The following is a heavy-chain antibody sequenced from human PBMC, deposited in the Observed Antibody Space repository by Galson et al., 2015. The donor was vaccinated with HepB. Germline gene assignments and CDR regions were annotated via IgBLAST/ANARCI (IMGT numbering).Heavy chain of an antibody. D-gene: IGHD6-13*01. Sequence: SLRLSCAASGFTFSSYAMHWVRQAPGKGLEWVAVISYDGSNKYYADSVKGRFTISRDNSKNTLYLQMNSLRAEDTAVYYCARRYSSSWYLGYSYGAFDYWGQGTLVTVSS. CDR2: ISYDGSNK. J-gene: IGHJ4*02. V-gene: IGHV3-30-3*01. CDR1: GFTFSSYA. CDR3: ARRYSSSWYLGYSYGAFDY.